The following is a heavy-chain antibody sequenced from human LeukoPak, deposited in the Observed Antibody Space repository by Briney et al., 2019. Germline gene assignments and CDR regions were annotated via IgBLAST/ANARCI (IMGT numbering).Heavy chain of an antibody. D-gene: IGHD3-22*01. V-gene: IGHV4-59*12. CDR1: DGSISSYY. CDR3: ARDNPAGGGYYTEFDY. J-gene: IGHJ4*02. Sequence: SETLSLTCTVSDGSISSYYWSWIRQPPGKGLEWIGYIYYSGSTYYNPSLKSRVTISVDTSKNQFSLKLSSVTAADTAVYYCARDNPAGGGYYTEFDYWGQGTLVTVSS. CDR2: IYYSGST.